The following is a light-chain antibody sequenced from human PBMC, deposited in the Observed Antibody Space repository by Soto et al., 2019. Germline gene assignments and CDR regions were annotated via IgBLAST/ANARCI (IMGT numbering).Light chain of an antibody. Sequence: SPATLSLSPGERATLFCRASQSVSSYLAWYQQKPGQAPRLLIYDASNRATGIPARFSGSGSGTDFTLTISSLEPEDFAVYYCQQRSNSPTITFGQGTRLEIK. CDR3: QQRSNSPTIT. V-gene: IGKV3-11*01. CDR2: DAS. CDR1: QSVSSY. J-gene: IGKJ5*01.